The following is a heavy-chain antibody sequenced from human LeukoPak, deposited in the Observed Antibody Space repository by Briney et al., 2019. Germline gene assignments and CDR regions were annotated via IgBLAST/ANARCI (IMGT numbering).Heavy chain of an antibody. CDR2: IYYSGST. D-gene: IGHD6-13*01. J-gene: IGHJ4*02. Sequence: SETLSLTCTVSGGSISSSSYYWGRIRQPPGKGLEWIGSIYYSGSTYYNPSLKSRVTISVDTSKNQFSLKLSSVTAADTAVYYCARWNRHASSSWYASYYFDYWGQGTLVTVSS. CDR3: ARWNRHASSSWYASYYFDY. V-gene: IGHV4-39*07. CDR1: GGSISSSSYY.